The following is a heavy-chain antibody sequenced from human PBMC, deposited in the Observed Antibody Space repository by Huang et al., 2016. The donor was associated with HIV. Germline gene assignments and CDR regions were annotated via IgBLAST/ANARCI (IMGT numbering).Heavy chain of an antibody. Sequence: VQLVQSGAEVKKPGESLKISCKGSGYSFSSYWIAWVRQMPGKGLEWMGIIFPDDSDTTYSPSFEGQVTISADNSSGTTYLQWSSLKASDTAMYYCARRFSSSSGYFDYWGQGSLVTVSS. D-gene: IGHD6-6*01. CDR1: GYSFSSYW. CDR2: IFPDDSDT. J-gene: IGHJ4*02. V-gene: IGHV5-51*01. CDR3: ARRFSSSSGYFDY.